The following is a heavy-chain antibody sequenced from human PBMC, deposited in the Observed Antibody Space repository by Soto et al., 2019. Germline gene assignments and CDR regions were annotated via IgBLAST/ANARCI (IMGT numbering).Heavy chain of an antibody. D-gene: IGHD2-21*02. V-gene: IGHV1-69*06. J-gene: IGHJ6*02. CDR2: IIPIFGTA. Sequence: SVKVSCKASGYTFTSYYMHWVRQAPGQGLEWMGGIIPIFGTANYAQKFQGRVTITADKSTSTAYMELSSLRSEDTAVYYCARDTYCGGDCYPYGMDVWGQGTTVTVSS. CDR3: ARDTYCGGDCYPYGMDV. CDR1: GYTFTSYY.